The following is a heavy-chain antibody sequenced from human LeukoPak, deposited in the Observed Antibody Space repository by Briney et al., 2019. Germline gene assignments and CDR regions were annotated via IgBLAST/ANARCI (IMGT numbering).Heavy chain of an antibody. CDR3: ARELLKSSLQYYYGSGSSGY. V-gene: IGHV1-2*02. J-gene: IGHJ4*02. D-gene: IGHD3-10*01. CDR1: GYTFTGYY. CDR2: INPNSGGT. Sequence: ASVKVSCKASGYTFTGYYMHWVRQAPGQGLEWMGWINPNSGGTNYAQKFQGRVTMTRDTSISTAYMELSRLRSDDTAVYYCARELLKSSLQYYYGSGSSGYWGQGTLVTVS.